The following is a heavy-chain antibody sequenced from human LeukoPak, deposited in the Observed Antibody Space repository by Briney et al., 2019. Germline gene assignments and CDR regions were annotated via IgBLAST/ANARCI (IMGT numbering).Heavy chain of an antibody. D-gene: IGHD4-11*01. CDR2: IYYSGST. J-gene: IGHJ3*02. CDR1: GGSISSYY. V-gene: IGHV4-59*01. Sequence: SETLSLTCTVSGGSISSYYWSWIRQPPGKGPEWIGYIYYSGSTNYNPSLKSRVTISVDTSKNQFSLKLSSVTAADTAVYYCARDYRDDAFDIWGQGTMVTVSS. CDR3: ARDYRDDAFDI.